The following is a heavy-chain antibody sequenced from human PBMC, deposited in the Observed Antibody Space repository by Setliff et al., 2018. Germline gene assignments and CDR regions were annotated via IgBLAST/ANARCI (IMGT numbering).Heavy chain of an antibody. CDR3: ARPHGGDYAFDI. Sequence: SETLSLTCAVYGASFSGSYCSWIRQSPGKGLEWIGEINHTGSPNWIGEINHSGSPNYNPSLKSRVTMSVDTSKNQISLKLTSVTAADTAVYYCARPHGGDYAFDIWGQGRMVTVSS. V-gene: IGHV4-34*01. CDR2: INHSGSP. D-gene: IGHD3-16*01. J-gene: IGHJ3*02. CDR1: GASFSGSY.